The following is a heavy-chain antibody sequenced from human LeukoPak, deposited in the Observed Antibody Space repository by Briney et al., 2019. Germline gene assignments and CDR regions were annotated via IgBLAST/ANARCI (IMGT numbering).Heavy chain of an antibody. J-gene: IGHJ4*02. CDR1: GGSFSGYY. V-gene: IGHV4-34*01. Sequence: SETLSLTCAVYGGSFSGYYWSWFRQPPGKGLEWIGEINHSGSTNYNPSLKGRVTISVDTSKNQFSLKLSSVTAADTAVYYCARRSRSSAWGYWGQGTLVTVSS. CDR3: ARRSRSSAWGY. CDR2: INHSGST. D-gene: IGHD6-6*01.